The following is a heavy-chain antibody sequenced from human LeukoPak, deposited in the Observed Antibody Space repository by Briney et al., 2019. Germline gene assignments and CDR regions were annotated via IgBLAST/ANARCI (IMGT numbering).Heavy chain of an antibody. D-gene: IGHD3-16*01. CDR1: GGSFSGHY. J-gene: IGHJ6*03. Sequence: SEILSLTCAVYGGSFSGHYWTWIRQPPGKGLEWIGEINHSGSTNYNPSLKSRVTISVDTSKNQFSLKVSSVTAADTAVYYCARVKDPGGYYYYYYMDIWGKGNTVTVSS. CDR2: INHSGST. CDR3: ARVKDPGGYYYYYYMDI. V-gene: IGHV4-34*01.